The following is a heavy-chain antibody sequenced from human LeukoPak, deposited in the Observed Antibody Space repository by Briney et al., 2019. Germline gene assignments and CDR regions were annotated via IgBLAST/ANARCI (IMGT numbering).Heavy chain of an antibody. V-gene: IGHV3-7*01. D-gene: IGHD6-6*01. J-gene: IGHJ4*02. CDR1: GFTFSSNW. Sequence: GGSLRLSCSASGFTFSSNWMSWVRQAPGKGLEWVANIKQDGSEKYYVDSVKGRFTISRDNAKNSLYLQMNSLRAEDTAVYYCARSGSSSSPFRDYWGQGTLVTVSS. CDR3: ARSGSSSSPFRDY. CDR2: IKQDGSEK.